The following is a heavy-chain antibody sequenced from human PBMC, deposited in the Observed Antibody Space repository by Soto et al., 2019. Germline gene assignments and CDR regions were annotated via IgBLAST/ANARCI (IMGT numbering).Heavy chain of an antibody. D-gene: IGHD3-22*01. J-gene: IGHJ3*02. Sequence: PGGSLRLSCAASGFTFDDYGMSWVRQAPGKGLEWVSGINWNGGSTGYADSVKGRFTISRDNAKNSLYLQMNSLRAEDTALYYCARDSTIFMIVVSDAFDIWGQGTMVTVSS. CDR3: ARDSTIFMIVVSDAFDI. CDR1: GFTFDDYG. CDR2: INWNGGST. V-gene: IGHV3-20*04.